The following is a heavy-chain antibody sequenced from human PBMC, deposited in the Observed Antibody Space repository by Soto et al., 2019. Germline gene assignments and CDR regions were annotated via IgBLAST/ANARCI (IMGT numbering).Heavy chain of an antibody. CDR2: ISYDGSNK. CDR3: AQGRGTTNINYFDY. Sequence: GGSLRLSCGATGFTFSSYGIHWVRQAPGKGLEWVAFISYDGSNKYYADSVKGRFTISRDNSKNTLYLQMNSLRAEDTAVYYCAQGRGTTNINYFDYWGQGTLVTVSS. J-gene: IGHJ4*02. D-gene: IGHD1-26*01. V-gene: IGHV3-30*02. CDR1: GFTFSSYG.